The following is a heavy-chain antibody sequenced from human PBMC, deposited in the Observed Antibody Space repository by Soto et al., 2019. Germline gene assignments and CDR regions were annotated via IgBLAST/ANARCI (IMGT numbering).Heavy chain of an antibody. CDR1: GGSINSSSYF. J-gene: IGHJ5*02. CDR3: ARHYSSGSRNWFDP. D-gene: IGHD6-19*01. Sequence: SETLSLTCSVSGGSINSSSYFWGWVRQPPGKGLERIGSIYYSGSTYYNPSLRSRVTISVDTSKNQFSLKLSSVTAADTAVFYCARHYSSGSRNWFDPWGQGTLVTVSS. V-gene: IGHV4-39*01. CDR2: IYYSGST.